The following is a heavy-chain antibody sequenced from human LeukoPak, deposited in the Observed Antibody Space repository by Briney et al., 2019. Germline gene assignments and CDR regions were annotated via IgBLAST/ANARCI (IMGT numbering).Heavy chain of an antibody. V-gene: IGHV1-69*13. D-gene: IGHD3-3*01. J-gene: IGHJ5*02. CDR2: IILIVCTA. CDR1: GGTFNSYA. CDR3: ATLGYDFWSGYYIWFDP. Sequence: SVKVSCKASGGTFNSYAISWVRQAPGQGLEWMGGIILIVCTANVAQKFQGTVTITGDESTRTAYMELSSLRSEDTAVYYCATLGYDFWSGYYIWFDPWGQGTLVTVSS.